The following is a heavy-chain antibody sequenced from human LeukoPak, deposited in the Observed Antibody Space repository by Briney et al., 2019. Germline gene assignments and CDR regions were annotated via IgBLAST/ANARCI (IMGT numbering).Heavy chain of an antibody. D-gene: IGHD3-9*01. CDR1: GGTFSSYA. Sequence: GASVKVSCKASGGTFSSYAISWVRQAPGQGLEWMGGIIPIFGTANYAQKFQGRVTITADKSTSTAYMELSSLRSEDTAVYYCAREGLLRYFDWWGPEFNNYYYYMDVWGKGTTVTISS. V-gene: IGHV1-69*06. CDR2: IIPIFGTA. CDR3: AREGLLRYFDWWGPEFNNYYYYMDV. J-gene: IGHJ6*03.